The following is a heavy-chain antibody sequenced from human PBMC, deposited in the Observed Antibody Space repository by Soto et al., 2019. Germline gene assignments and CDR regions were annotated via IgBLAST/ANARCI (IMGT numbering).Heavy chain of an antibody. J-gene: IGHJ3*02. CDR3: ARKWGYDYPFDI. D-gene: IGHD5-12*01. CDR1: GFTVSSNY. Sequence: PRGSLRLSCAASGFTVSSNYMSWVRQAPGRGLEWVSLIYAAGTTYYADSVKGRFTISRDNSKNTLYLQMDNLRADDTAVYYCARKWGYDYPFDIWGQGTMVTVSS. V-gene: IGHV3-53*01. CDR2: IYAAGTT.